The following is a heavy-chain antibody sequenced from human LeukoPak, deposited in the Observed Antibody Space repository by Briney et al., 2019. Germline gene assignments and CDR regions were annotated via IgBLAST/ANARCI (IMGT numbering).Heavy chain of an antibody. Sequence: SETLSLTCTVSGGSISSYYWSWIRQPPGKGLEWIGYIYYSGSTDYNPSLKSRVTISVDTSKNQFSLKLSSVTAADTAVYYCARDGYSGNDGLWGQGTLVTVSS. CDR3: ARDGYSGNDGL. J-gene: IGHJ4*02. CDR1: GGSISSYY. CDR2: IYYSGST. V-gene: IGHV4-59*01. D-gene: IGHD5-12*01.